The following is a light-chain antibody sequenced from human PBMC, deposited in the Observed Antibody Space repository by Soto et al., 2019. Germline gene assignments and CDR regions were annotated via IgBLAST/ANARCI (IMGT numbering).Light chain of an antibody. V-gene: IGKV2-28*01. CDR2: LGS. CDR3: MQPLQSWT. J-gene: IGKJ1*01. Sequence: DIVRTQSPLSLPVTPGEPASISCWSSQSLLHSNGYNYLDWYLQKPGQSPQLLIYLGSNRASAVPDRFIGSGSGTDFTLKISRLEAEDVGVYYCMQPLQSWTFGQGTKVDIK. CDR1: QSLLHSNGYNY.